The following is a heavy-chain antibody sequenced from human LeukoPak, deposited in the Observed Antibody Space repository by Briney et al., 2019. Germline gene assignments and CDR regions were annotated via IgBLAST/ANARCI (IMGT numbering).Heavy chain of an antibody. Sequence: SETLSLTCTVSGGSISSSSYYWGWIRQPPGKGLEWIGSIYYSGSTYYNPSLKSRVTTSVDTSKNQFSLKLSSVTAADTAVYYCARHVMPWTTVVTPGWYFDLWGRGTLVTVSS. CDR2: IYYSGST. D-gene: IGHD4-23*01. J-gene: IGHJ2*01. CDR1: GGSISSSSYY. V-gene: IGHV4-39*01. CDR3: ARHVMPWTTVVTPGWYFDL.